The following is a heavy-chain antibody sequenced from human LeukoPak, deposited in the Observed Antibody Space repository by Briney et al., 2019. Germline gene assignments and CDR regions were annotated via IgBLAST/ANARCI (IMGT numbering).Heavy chain of an antibody. D-gene: IGHD4-23*01. CDR1: GGSISSYY. J-gene: IGHJ4*02. CDR2: IYYSGST. Sequence: PSETLSLTCTVSGGSISSYYWSWIRQPPGKGLEWIGYIYYSGSTNYNPSLKSRVTISLDTSKNQISLKLSSVTAADTAVYYRARHTTVVPPHYFDYWGQGTLVTLSS. V-gene: IGHV4-59*08. CDR3: ARHTTVVPPHYFDY.